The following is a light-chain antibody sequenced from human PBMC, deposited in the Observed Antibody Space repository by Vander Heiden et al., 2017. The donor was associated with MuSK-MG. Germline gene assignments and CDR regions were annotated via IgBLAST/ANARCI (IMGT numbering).Light chain of an antibody. CDR1: QSLAGSY. J-gene: IGKJ2*01. Sequence: ENVLTQPPGTLSLSPGERATLSCRASQSLAGSYLAWYQQIPGQAPRLLIHGASSRATGIPDRFSGSGSGTDFTLTISSLEPEDFAVYYCQQDGTSLPALGEGTKVEI. V-gene: IGKV3-20*01. CDR2: GAS. CDR3: QQDGTSLPA.